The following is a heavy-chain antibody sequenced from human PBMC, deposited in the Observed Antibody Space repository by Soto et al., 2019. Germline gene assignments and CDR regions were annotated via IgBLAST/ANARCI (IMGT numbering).Heavy chain of an antibody. CDR3: ASLEGDFWSGYYSGGPDYYYYGMDG. D-gene: IGHD3-3*01. J-gene: IGHJ6*02. V-gene: IGHV4-39*01. CDR2: IYYSGST. Sequence: SETLSLTCTVSGGPISSSSYYWGWIRQPPGKGLEWIGSIYYSGSTYYNPSLKSRVTISVDTSKNQFSLKLSSVTAADTAVYYCASLEGDFWSGYYSGGPDYYYYGMDGWGQGTTVTVSS. CDR1: GGPISSSSYY.